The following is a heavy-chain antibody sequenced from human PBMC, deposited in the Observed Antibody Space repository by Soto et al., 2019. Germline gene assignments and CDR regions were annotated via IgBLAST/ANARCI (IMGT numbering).Heavy chain of an antibody. V-gene: IGHV1-3*01. J-gene: IGHJ6*02. Sequence: ASVKVSCKASGYTFTSYAMHWVRQAPGQRIEWMGWINAGNGNTKYSQKFQGRVTITRDTSASTAYMELSSLRSEDTAVYYCARPTAPYSSGWWVADYYCYGMDVWGQGTTVTVSS. CDR1: GYTFTSYA. D-gene: IGHD6-19*01. CDR3: ARPTAPYSSGWWVADYYCYGMDV. CDR2: INAGNGNT.